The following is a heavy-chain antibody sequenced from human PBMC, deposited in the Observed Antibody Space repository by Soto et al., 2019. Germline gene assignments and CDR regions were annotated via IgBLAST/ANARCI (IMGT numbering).Heavy chain of an antibody. CDR2: IDYSGTA. CDR3: ARIPRRHLEY. D-gene: IGHD2-2*01. CDR1: SGSISVTNVF. V-gene: IGHV4-39*01. Sequence: SETLSLTCTVSSGSISVTNVFWGWVRQPPGKGLEWIGNIDYSGTAYFSPSLATRVTFHVDTSKNQFSLTLYSVTAADTAVYYCARIPRRHLEYWGHGILVTVSS. J-gene: IGHJ4*01.